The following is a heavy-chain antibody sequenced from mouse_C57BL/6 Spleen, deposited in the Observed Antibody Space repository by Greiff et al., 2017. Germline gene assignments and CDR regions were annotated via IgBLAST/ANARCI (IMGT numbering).Heavy chain of an antibody. D-gene: IGHD2-1*01. V-gene: IGHV5-16*01. CDR2: INYDGSST. CDR3: AREAYGNYCDYSMDY. J-gene: IGHJ4*01. Sequence: EVQVVESEGGLVQPGRSLKLSCTASGFTFSDYYMAWVRQVPEKVLEWVANINYDGSSTYYLDSLKSRFIISTDNAKNILYLQMSSLKSEDTATYYCAREAYGNYCDYSMDYWGQGTSVTVSS. CDR1: GFTFSDYY.